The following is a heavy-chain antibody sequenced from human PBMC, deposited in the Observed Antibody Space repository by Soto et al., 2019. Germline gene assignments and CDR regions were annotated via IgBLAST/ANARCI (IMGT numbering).Heavy chain of an antibody. Sequence: QVQLQESGPGLVKPSQTLSLTCTVSGGSISSGDYYWSWIRQSPGKGLEWIGYIYYSGSTDYNPSLKSRVTISXXTXKXXFSLKLSSVTAADTAVYYCARLSVQSLYYYYGMDVWGQGTTVTVSS. CDR2: IYYSGST. CDR3: ARLSVQSLYYYYGMDV. CDR1: GGSISSGDYY. J-gene: IGHJ6*02. D-gene: IGHD1-1*01. V-gene: IGHV4-30-4*01.